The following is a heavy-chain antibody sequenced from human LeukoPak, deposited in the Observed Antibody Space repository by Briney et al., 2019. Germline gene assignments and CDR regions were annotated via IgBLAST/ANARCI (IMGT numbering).Heavy chain of an antibody. J-gene: IGHJ1*01. D-gene: IGHD2-15*01. CDR2: ISYDGSNK. CDR1: GFTFSSYG. V-gene: IGHV3-30*18. CDR3: AKDKRGYCSGGSCYTNFQH. Sequence: GGSLRLSCAASGFTFSSYGMHWVRQAPGKGLEWVAVISYDGSNKYYADSVKGRFTISRDNSKNTLYLQMNGLRAEDTAVYYCAKDKRGYCSGGSCYTNFQHWGQGTLVTVSS.